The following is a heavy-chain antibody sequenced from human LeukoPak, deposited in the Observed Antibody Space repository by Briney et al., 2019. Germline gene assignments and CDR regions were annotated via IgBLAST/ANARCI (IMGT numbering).Heavy chain of an antibody. CDR1: GGSISSYY. CDR2: IYTSGST. V-gene: IGHV4-4*07. CDR3: AGEDHYYDSSGYYYGGEDY. Sequence: SETLSLTCTVSGGSISSYYWSWIRQPAGKGLEWIGRIYTSGSTNYNPSLKSRVTMSVDTSKNQFSLKLSSVTAADTAVYYCAGEDHYYDSSGYYYGGEDYWGQGTLVTVSS. D-gene: IGHD3-22*01. J-gene: IGHJ4*02.